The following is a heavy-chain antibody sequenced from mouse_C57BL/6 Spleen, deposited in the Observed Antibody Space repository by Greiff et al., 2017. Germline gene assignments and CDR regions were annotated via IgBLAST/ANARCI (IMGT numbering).Heavy chain of an antibody. Sequence: QVQLQQSGAELARPGASVKLSCKASGYTFTSYGISWVKQRTGQGLEWIGEIYPRSGNTYYNEKFKGKATLTADKSSRTAYMALRSLTTEDSAVYFWARSSYYGSSYVFAYWGQGTLVTVSA. CDR2: IYPRSGNT. V-gene: IGHV1-81*01. J-gene: IGHJ3*01. CDR1: GYTFTSYG. D-gene: IGHD1-1*01. CDR3: ARSSYYGSSYVFAY.